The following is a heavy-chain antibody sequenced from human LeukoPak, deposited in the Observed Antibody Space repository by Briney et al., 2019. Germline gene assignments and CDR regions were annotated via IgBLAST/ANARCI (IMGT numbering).Heavy chain of an antibody. J-gene: IGHJ6*03. CDR2: ISYDGSNK. V-gene: IGHV3-30*04. D-gene: IGHD4-11*01. Sequence: GGSLRLSCAASGFTFSSYAMHWVRQAPGKGLEWVAVISYDGSNKYYADSVKGRFTISRDNSKNTLYLQMNSLRAEDTAVYYCARDANSYYYYMDVWGKGTTVTVSS. CDR3: ARDANSYYYYMDV. CDR1: GFTFSSYA.